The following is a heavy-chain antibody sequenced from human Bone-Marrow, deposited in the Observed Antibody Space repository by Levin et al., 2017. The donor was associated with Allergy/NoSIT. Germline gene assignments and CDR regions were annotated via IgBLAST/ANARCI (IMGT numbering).Heavy chain of an antibody. CDR2: ITWNGGIT. CDR3: ARMRYYNILTNFHYYFYMEV. CDR1: GFSFDDSA. V-gene: IGHV3-20*04. D-gene: IGHD3-9*01. J-gene: IGHJ6*03. Sequence: GASVKVSCAASGFSFDDSAMGWVRQVPGKGLEWVSIITWNGGITTYGDSVKGRFTISRDNAENSLYLQMDSLRAEDTALYYCARMRYYNILTNFHYYFYMEVWGKGTTVTVSS.